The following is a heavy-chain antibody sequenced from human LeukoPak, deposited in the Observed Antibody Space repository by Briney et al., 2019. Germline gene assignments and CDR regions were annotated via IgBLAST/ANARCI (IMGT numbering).Heavy chain of an antibody. CDR1: GDSLSSSY. CDR3: AKSNGYGLIDI. CDR2: IYTSGYT. J-gene: IGHJ3*02. V-gene: IGHV4-4*07. Sequence: SETLSLTCTVSGDSLSSSYWSWVRQPAGKGLEWIGRIYTSGYTNYNPSLKSRVTIPLDTSRNQFSLKLNSVTAADTAVYYCAKSNGYGLIDIWGQGTMVTVSS. D-gene: IGHD3-22*01.